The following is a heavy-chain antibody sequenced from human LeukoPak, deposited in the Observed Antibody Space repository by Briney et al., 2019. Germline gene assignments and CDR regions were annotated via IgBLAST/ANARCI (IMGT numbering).Heavy chain of an antibody. V-gene: IGHV4-39*01. J-gene: IGHJ4*02. CDR3: ARHTYSGYAFDY. CDR1: GGSISSSSYY. CDR2: IYYSGST. Sequence: SETLSLTCTVSGGSISSSSYYWGWIRQPPGKGLEWIGSIYYSGSTYYNPSLKSRVTISVDTSKNQFSLKLSSVTAADTAVYYCARHTYSGYAFDYWGQGTLVTVSS. D-gene: IGHD5-12*01.